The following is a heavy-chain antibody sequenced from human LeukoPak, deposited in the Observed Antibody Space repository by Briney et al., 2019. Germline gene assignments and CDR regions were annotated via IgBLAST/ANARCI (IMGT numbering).Heavy chain of an antibody. CDR3: ARLPTAINGYFDP. Sequence: GGSLRLSCAASGFTFSSHAMSWVRQAPGKGLEWVSSISGGGGSTYYADSVKGRFTISRDNSKSTLYLPMNSLRAEDTAVYYCARLPTAINGYFDPWGQGTLVTVSS. D-gene: IGHD2-2*01. J-gene: IGHJ5*02. V-gene: IGHV3-23*01. CDR2: ISGGGGST. CDR1: GFTFSSHA.